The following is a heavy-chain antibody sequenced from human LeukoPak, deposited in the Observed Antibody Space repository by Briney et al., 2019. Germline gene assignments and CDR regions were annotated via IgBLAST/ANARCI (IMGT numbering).Heavy chain of an antibody. V-gene: IGHV3-7*01. CDR1: GFTLSRYW. J-gene: IGHJ5*02. CDR2: IKQDGSVK. Sequence: GGSLRLSCAASGFTLSRYWMSWVRQAPGKGLEWEANIKQDGSVKYYVDSVKGRFTISRDNAKNSLYLQMNSLRAEDTAVYYCARDLLGDGWFDPWGQGTLVTVSS. D-gene: IGHD2-21*02. CDR3: ARDLLGDGWFDP.